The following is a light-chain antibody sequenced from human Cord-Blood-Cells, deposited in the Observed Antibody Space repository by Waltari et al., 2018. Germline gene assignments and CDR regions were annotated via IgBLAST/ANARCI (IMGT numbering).Light chain of an antibody. CDR2: ATS. V-gene: IGLV1-40*01. J-gene: IGLJ3*02. CDR3: QSYDSSLSGSSV. CDR1: SSNIGAGYD. Sequence: QSVLTQPPSVSGAPGQRVTIACTGSSSNIGAGYDDHGYQQLPGTATNLLIYATSTRPSGFPDRFSGSKSGTSASLAITGLQAEDEADYYCQSYDSSLSGSSVFGGGTKLTVL.